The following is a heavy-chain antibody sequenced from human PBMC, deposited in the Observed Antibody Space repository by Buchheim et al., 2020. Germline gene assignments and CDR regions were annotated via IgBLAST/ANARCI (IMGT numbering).Heavy chain of an antibody. CDR3: ARGFYGDYGNYFDY. J-gene: IGHJ4*02. CDR2: IYYSGST. V-gene: IGHV4-59*01. CDR1: GGSISSYY. D-gene: IGHD4-17*01. Sequence: QVQLQESGPGLVKPSETLSLTCTVSGGSISSYYWSWLRQPPGKGLEWIGYIYYSGSTNYNPSLKSRVTISVDTSKNQFSLKLSSVTAADTAVYYCARGFYGDYGNYFDYWGQGTL.